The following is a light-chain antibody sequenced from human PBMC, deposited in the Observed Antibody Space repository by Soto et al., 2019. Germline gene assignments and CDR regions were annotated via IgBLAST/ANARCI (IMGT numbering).Light chain of an antibody. CDR3: QQYSDYPYT. J-gene: IGKJ2*01. CDR1: QSISSW. Sequence: DIQMTQSPSSLSASVGDGVTITCRASQSISSWLAWYQQKPGKAPKLLIYKASSLESGVPSRFSGSGSGTELTLTISSLQPDDFATYYCQQYSDYPYTFGQGTKLEIK. V-gene: IGKV1-5*03. CDR2: KAS.